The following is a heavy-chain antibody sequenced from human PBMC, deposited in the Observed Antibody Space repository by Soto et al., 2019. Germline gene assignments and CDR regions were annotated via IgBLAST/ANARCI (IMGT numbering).Heavy chain of an antibody. CDR2: IYISGST. J-gene: IGHJ3*02. CDR3: ARDLGSGSGAFDI. CDR1: GDSISDYY. Sequence: QVQLQESGPGLVKPSETLSLTCKVSGDSISDYYWCWIRQSPGHGLEWSGYIYISGSTDSNPSLQSRATISIAPSKNQFSLTLKSVAAADTAVYYCARDLGSGSGAFDIWGPGTVVTVSS. D-gene: IGHD5-12*01. V-gene: IGHV4-59*01.